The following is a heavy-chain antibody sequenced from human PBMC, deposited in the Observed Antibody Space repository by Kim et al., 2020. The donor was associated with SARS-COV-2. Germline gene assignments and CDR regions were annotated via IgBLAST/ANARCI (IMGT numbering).Heavy chain of an antibody. V-gene: IGHV3-30*04. D-gene: IGHD3-10*01. CDR2: ISYDGSNK. CDR3: ARDPPGFPGWYFDL. Sequence: GGSLRLSCAASGFTFSSYAMHWVRQAPGKGLEWVAVISYDGSNKYYADSVKGRFTISRDNSKNTLYLQMNSLRAEDTAVYYCARDPPGFPGWYFDLWGRGALVTVSS. CDR1: GFTFSSYA. J-gene: IGHJ2*01.